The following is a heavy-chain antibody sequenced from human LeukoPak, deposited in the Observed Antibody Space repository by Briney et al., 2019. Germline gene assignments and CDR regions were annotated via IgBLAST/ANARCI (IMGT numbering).Heavy chain of an antibody. V-gene: IGHV4-59*12. D-gene: IGHD3-16*01. J-gene: IGHJ4*02. CDR2: IYYTGSI. Sequence: SETLSLTCTVXGGSMSXXXXXXXXPPXRKXXEXXXXIYYTGSINYNPSLKSRVXXXVDTXXXXFSLKLSSVTVSDTAVYYCARAGAGNEYVGLFDYWGQGTLVTVSS. CDR3: ARAGAGNEYVGLFDY. CDR1: GGSMSXXX.